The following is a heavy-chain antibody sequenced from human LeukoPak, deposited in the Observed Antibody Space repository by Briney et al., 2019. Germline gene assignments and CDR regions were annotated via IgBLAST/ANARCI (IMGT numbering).Heavy chain of an antibody. CDR3: ARVQYQLLSAFDI. Sequence: PSETLSLTCTVSGGSISSYYWSWIRQPPGKGLEWIGYIYYSGSTNYNPSLKSRVTISVDTSKNQFSLKLSSVTAADTAVYYCARVQYQLLSAFDIWGQGTMVTVSS. CDR1: GGSISSYY. V-gene: IGHV4-59*01. D-gene: IGHD2-2*01. CDR2: IYYSGST. J-gene: IGHJ3*02.